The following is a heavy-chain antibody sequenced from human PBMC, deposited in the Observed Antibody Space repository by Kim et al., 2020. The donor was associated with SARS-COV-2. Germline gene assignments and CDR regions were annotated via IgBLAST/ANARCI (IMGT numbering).Heavy chain of an antibody. CDR3: ARSYSWELPPFFDY. CDR1: GFTFSSYA. V-gene: IGHV3-30*04. CDR2: ISYDGSNK. J-gene: IGHJ4*02. D-gene: IGHD1-26*01. Sequence: GGSLRLSCAASGFTFSSYAMHWVRQAPGKGLEWVAVISYDGSNKYYADSVKGRFTISRDNSKNTLYLQMNSLRAEDTAVYYCARSYSWELPPFFDYWGQG.